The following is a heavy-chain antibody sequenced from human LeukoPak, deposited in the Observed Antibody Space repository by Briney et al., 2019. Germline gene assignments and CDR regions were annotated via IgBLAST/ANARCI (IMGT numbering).Heavy chain of an antibody. CDR3: ASHARANTLLWFGELLY. V-gene: IGHV1-69*05. D-gene: IGHD3-10*01. J-gene: IGHJ4*02. Sequence: SVKVSCKASGGTFSSYAISWVRQAPGQGLEWMGGIIPIFGTANYAQKFPGRVTITTDESTSTAYMELSSLRSEDTAVYYCASHARANTLLWFGELLYWGQGTLVTVSS. CDR2: IIPIFGTA. CDR1: GGTFSSYA.